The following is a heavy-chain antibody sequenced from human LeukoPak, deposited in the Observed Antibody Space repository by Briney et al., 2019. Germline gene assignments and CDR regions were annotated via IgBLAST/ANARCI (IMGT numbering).Heavy chain of an antibody. V-gene: IGHV4-31*03. CDR2: IYYSGST. CDR1: GGSISSGGYY. CDR3: ARAPYSSGWYESNWFDP. J-gene: IGHJ5*02. Sequence: SETLSLTCTVSGGSISSGGYYWSWIRQHPGKGLEWIGYIYYSGSTYYNPSLKSRVTISVDTSKNQFSLKLSSVTAADTAVYYCARAPYSSGWYESNWFDPWGQGTLVTVSS. D-gene: IGHD6-19*01.